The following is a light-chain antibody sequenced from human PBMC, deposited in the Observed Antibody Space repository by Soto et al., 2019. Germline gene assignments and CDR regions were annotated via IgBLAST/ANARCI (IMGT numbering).Light chain of an antibody. J-gene: IGKJ2*01. CDR1: QSVSSN. CDR2: GAS. CDR3: QQYNNWPPYT. V-gene: IGKV3-15*01. Sequence: EIVMTQSPATLSVSPGERATLSCRASQSVSSNLAWYQQKPGQAPRLLIYGASTRATGIPARFSGSGSGTEVTLTISSLQSADFAVYYCQQYNNWPPYTFGKGTKLEIK.